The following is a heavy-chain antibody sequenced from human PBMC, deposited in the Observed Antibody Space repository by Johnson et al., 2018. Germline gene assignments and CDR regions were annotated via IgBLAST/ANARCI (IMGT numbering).Heavy chain of an antibody. J-gene: IGHJ3*02. CDR2: ISYDGSNK. D-gene: IGHD5-24*01. CDR3: AKHRGLRDLPDAFVI. Sequence: QVQLVQSGGGVVQPGRSLRLSCAASGFTFSGYGMHWVRQAPGKGLEWVAVISYDGSNKYYADSVKGRFTISRDNSKNTLYLQMDSLRAEDTAVYYCAKHRGLRDLPDAFVIWCQGTMVTVSS. V-gene: IGHV3-30*18. CDR1: GFTFSGYG.